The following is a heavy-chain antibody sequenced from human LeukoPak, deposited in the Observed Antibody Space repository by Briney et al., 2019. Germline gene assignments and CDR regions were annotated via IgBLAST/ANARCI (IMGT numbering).Heavy chain of an antibody. D-gene: IGHD4-11*01. Sequence: GGSLRLSCAASGFTFSSYSMNWVRKAPGKGLEWVSYISSSSDTIYYADSVRGRFTISRDNAKNSLYLQMNSLRAEDTAVYYCARAQTNWGQGTLVTVSS. V-gene: IGHV3-48*01. CDR3: ARAQTN. CDR2: ISSSSDTI. J-gene: IGHJ4*02. CDR1: GFTFSSYS.